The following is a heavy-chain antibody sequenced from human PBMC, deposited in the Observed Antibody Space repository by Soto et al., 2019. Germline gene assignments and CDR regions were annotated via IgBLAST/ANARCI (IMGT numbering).Heavy chain of an antibody. Sequence: GSLRLSCAASGFTFSYYPLHWVRRAPGKGLEWVSSISGIRDYIRYADSVKGRSTISRDNAKTSLYLQMNSLTAEDTAVYYCAREGVHNYTEYYFDYWGQGTLVTVSS. D-gene: IGHD3-10*01. CDR1: GFTFSYYP. CDR2: ISGIRDYI. V-gene: IGHV3-21*06. J-gene: IGHJ4*02. CDR3: AREGVHNYTEYYFDY.